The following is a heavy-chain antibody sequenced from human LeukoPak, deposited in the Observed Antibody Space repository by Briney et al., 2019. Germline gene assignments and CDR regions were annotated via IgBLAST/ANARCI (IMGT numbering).Heavy chain of an antibody. CDR1: GFAFSSYA. CDR3: AKGEWELLTFFDY. J-gene: IGHJ4*02. D-gene: IGHD1-26*01. Sequence: GGSLRLSCAASGFAFSSYAMSWVRQAPGKGLEWVSAISGSGGSTYYADSVKGRFTISRDNSKNTLYLQMNSLRAEDTAVYYCAKGEWELLTFFDYWGQGTLVTVSS. CDR2: ISGSGGST. V-gene: IGHV3-23*01.